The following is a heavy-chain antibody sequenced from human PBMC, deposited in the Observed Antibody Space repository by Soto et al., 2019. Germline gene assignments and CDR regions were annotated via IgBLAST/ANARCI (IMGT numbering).Heavy chain of an antibody. V-gene: IGHV4-59*01. CDR3: ARAISTSNWYGWFEP. CDR2: FYYSATT. J-gene: IGHJ5*02. D-gene: IGHD6-13*01. CDR1: GASITSDY. Sequence: SETLSLTCTVSGASITSDYWTWIRQPPGKRLEWIGYFYYSATTNYNPSLESRVTMSLDTSKNQFSLKLSPVTAADTAVYYCARAISTSNWYGWFEPWGQGTLVTVS.